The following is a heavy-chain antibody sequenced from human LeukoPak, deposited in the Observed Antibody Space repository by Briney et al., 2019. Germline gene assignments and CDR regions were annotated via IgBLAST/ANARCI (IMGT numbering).Heavy chain of an antibody. CDR1: GFTFSSYE. Sequence: GGSLRLSCAASGFTFSSYEMNWVRQAPGKGLEWVSYISSSGSTIYYADSVKGRFTISRDNAKNSLSLQMNSLRAEDTAVYYCARADYDSSGYYYPYYFDYWGQGTLVTVSS. V-gene: IGHV3-48*03. CDR3: ARADYDSSGYYYPYYFDY. J-gene: IGHJ4*02. D-gene: IGHD3-22*01. CDR2: ISSSGSTI.